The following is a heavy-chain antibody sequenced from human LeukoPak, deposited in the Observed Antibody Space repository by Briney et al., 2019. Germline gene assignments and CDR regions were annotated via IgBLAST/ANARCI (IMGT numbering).Heavy chain of an antibody. D-gene: IGHD1-26*01. CDR1: GGSISSYY. Sequence: SETLSLTCTVSGGSISSYYWSWIRQPPGKGLEWIGYIYYSGSTNYNPSLKSRVTISVDTSKNQFSLKLSSVTAADTAVYYCARGEPTFDPWGQGTLVTVSS. V-gene: IGHV4-59*01. CDR3: ARGEPTFDP. J-gene: IGHJ5*02. CDR2: IYYSGST.